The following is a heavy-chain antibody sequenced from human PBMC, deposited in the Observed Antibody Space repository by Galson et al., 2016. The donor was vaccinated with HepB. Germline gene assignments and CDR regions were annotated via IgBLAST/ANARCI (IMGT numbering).Heavy chain of an antibody. Sequence: SVKVSCKASGYSFSVYAIHWVRQAPGQGLEWLGWIYPGNGKTKSSQKFQDRVTFTSDTSATTAYMELTSLRSEDTAMFFCVRGIKGDYYGHWGQGTLVTVSS. CDR1: GYSFSVYA. D-gene: IGHD3-16*01. V-gene: IGHV1-3*01. CDR2: IYPGNGKT. J-gene: IGHJ4*02. CDR3: VRGIKGDYYGH.